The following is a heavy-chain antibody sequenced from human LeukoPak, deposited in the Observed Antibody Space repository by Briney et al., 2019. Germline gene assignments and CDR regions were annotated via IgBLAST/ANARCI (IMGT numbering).Heavy chain of an antibody. CDR2: IIPILGIA. V-gene: IGHV1-69*04. D-gene: IGHD2-15*01. CDR1: GYTFTSYA. J-gene: IGHJ4*02. CDR3: ARAKDAVAATGIDY. Sequence: SVKVSCKASGYTFTSYAISWVRQAPGQGLEWMGRIIPILGIANYAQKFQGRVTITADKSTSTAYMELSSLRSEDTAVYYCARAKDAVAATGIDYWGQGTLVTVSS.